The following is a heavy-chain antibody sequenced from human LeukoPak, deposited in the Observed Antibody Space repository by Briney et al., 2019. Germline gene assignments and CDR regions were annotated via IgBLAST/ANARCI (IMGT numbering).Heavy chain of an antibody. V-gene: IGHV4-31*03. CDR1: GGSISRGGYY. Sequence: SETLSLTCTVSGGSISRGGYYWSWIRQHPGKGLEWIGYIYYSGSTYYNPSLKSRVTISVDTSKNQFSLKLSSVTAADTAVYYCAREDIVVTLVRKAYCFDYWGQGTLVTVSS. D-gene: IGHD2-15*01. CDR3: AREDIVVTLVRKAYCFDY. CDR2: IYYSGST. J-gene: IGHJ4*02.